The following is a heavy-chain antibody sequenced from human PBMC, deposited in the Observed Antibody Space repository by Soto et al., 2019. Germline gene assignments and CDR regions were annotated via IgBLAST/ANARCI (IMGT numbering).Heavy chain of an antibody. Sequence: QVHLQEPGPRLVRPSETLSLTCNVSDDSLSTYYWSWIRQPAGKGLEWIGRIYASGSTNYNPSLKGRASMSVDTSKKQSSLTMISATAADTAMYSCPRSAIPRGGWFRPWGQGVLVTVSS. J-gene: IGHJ5*02. CDR1: DDSLSTYY. CDR2: IYASGST. CDR3: PRSAIPRGGWFRP. V-gene: IGHV4-4*07. D-gene: IGHD2-15*01.